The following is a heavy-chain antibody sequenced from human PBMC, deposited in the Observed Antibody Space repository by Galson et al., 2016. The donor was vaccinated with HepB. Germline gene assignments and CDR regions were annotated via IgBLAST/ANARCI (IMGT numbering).Heavy chain of an antibody. CDR2: ISSSGHKT. V-gene: IGHV3-23*01. CDR3: AKDLLSDYVWGSYRFQD. J-gene: IGHJ4*02. D-gene: IGHD3-16*02. Sequence: SLRLSCAASGFTFGSYPMSWVRQAPGEGLEWVSAISSSGHKTYYTDSVKGRFTISRDNSKNTLYLQMNSLRAEDTAVYYCAKDLLSDYVWGSYRFQDWGQGAPVTVSS. CDR1: GFTFGSYP.